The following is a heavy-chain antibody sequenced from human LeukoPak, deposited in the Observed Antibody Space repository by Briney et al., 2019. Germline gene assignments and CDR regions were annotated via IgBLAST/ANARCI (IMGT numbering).Heavy chain of an antibody. CDR3: ARDRDLGYCSSTSCHNWFDP. CDR2: ISSSSSYI. Sequence: GGSLRLSCATSGFTFNDFAMNWVRHIPGKGLEWVSSISSSSSYIYYADSVKGRFTISRDNAKNSLYLQMNSLRAEDTAVYYCARDRDLGYCSSTSCHNWFDPWGQGTLVTVSS. J-gene: IGHJ5*02. D-gene: IGHD2-2*01. CDR1: GFTFNDFA. V-gene: IGHV3-21*01.